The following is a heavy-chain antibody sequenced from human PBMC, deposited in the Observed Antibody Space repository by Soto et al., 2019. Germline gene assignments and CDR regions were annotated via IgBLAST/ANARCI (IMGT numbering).Heavy chain of an antibody. CDR2: ITHSGTYV. D-gene: IGHD5-12*01. Sequence: SLRLACTASGSTFSEYSMSWVRQAPGKGLEWVSSITHSGTYVYYADSVKGRFTISRDSASNSLFLQMTSLRAEDTAVYHCARARGNDWYSDYWGQGTLVTVSS. CDR1: GSTFSEYS. CDR3: ARARGNDWYSDY. V-gene: IGHV3-21*01. J-gene: IGHJ4*02.